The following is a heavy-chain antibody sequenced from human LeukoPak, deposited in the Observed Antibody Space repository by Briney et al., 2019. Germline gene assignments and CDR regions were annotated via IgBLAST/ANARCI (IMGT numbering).Heavy chain of an antibody. D-gene: IGHD6-13*01. CDR2: ISIYTGRT. Sequence: SVKVSCKASGYTFTSYGISWVRQAPGQGLEWLAWISIYTGRTHYAQKFQDRVTMTTDTSTSTAFLELRSLTSDDTARYYCARDGPTAAGEDNLDYWGQGTLVTVSS. V-gene: IGHV1-18*01. CDR1: GYTFTSYG. J-gene: IGHJ4*02. CDR3: ARDGPTAAGEDNLDY.